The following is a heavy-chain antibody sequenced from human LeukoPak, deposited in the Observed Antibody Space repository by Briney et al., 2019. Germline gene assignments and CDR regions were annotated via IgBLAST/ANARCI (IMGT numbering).Heavy chain of an antibody. CDR2: INPSGGST. D-gene: IGHD5-24*01. CDR1: GYTFTSYF. J-gene: IGHJ4*02. CDR3: ARGTRDGYNPFDY. V-gene: IGHV1-46*01. Sequence: ASVKVSCKASGYTFTSYFMHRVRQAPGQGLEWMGIINPSGGSTSYAQKFQGRATMTRDTSTSAVYMALRSLRSEDTAVYYCARGTRDGYNPFDYWGQGTLVTVSS.